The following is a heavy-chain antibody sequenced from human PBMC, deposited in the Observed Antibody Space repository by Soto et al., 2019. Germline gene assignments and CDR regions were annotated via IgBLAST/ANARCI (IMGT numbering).Heavy chain of an antibody. D-gene: IGHD2-21*02. CDR2: IHSDGSST. Sequence: EVQLVESEGGLVQPGGSLRLSCAASGFTFSYYWMHWVRQAPGQGLVWVSRIHSDGSSTTYADSVKGRFTISRDNAKNTRYLQMNRLSAEDTAVYYCARGDRGAFDLWGQGTMVTVSS. CDR3: ARGDRGAFDL. J-gene: IGHJ3*01. V-gene: IGHV3-74*01. CDR1: GFTFSYYW.